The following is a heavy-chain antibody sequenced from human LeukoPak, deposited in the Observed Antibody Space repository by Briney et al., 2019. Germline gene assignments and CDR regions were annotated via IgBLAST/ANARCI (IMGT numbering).Heavy chain of an antibody. Sequence: SETLSLTCTVSGGSISGYYWSWIRQPPGKGLEWIGCISYSGSTKYNPSLKSRVSISLDTSKKQLSLHLSSVTAADTAIYYCVRDFDAWSAIDIWGQGTMVTVSS. D-gene: IGHD3-3*01. J-gene: IGHJ3*02. V-gene: IGHV4-59*01. CDR2: ISYSGST. CDR1: GGSISGYY. CDR3: VRDFDAWSAIDI.